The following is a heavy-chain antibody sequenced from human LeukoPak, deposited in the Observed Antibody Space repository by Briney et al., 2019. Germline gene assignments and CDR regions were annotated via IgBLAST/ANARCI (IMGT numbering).Heavy chain of an antibody. V-gene: IGHV3-23*01. D-gene: IGHD4-17*01. CDR2: ISGSGGGT. CDR3: AKSATTVTSNFDY. Sequence: AGGSLRLSCAASGFTFSSHGMSWVRQAPGKGLEWVSGISGSGGGTFYAASVRGRFTISRDNSKNTVYLQMNSLRAEDTAVYYCAKSATTVTSNFDYWGQGTLVTVSS. J-gene: IGHJ4*02. CDR1: GFTFSSHG.